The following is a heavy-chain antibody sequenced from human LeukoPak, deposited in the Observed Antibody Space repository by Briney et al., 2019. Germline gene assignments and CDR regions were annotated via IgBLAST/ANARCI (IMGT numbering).Heavy chain of an antibody. Sequence: VASVKVSCKASGYTFTSYGISWVRQAPGQGLEWMGWISAYNGNTNYAQKLQGRVTMTTDTSTSTAYMELRSLRSDDTAVYYCASSHRIQHCSSTSCQSSGFDYWGQGTLVTVSS. CDR2: ISAYNGNT. CDR3: ASSHRIQHCSSTSCQSSGFDY. CDR1: GYTFTSYG. D-gene: IGHD2-2*01. V-gene: IGHV1-18*04. J-gene: IGHJ4*02.